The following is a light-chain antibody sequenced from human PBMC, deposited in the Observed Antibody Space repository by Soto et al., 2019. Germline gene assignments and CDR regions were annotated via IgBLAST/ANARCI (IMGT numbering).Light chain of an antibody. CDR1: SSDVGGYNY. CDR2: EVS. Sequence: QSALTQPASVSGSPGQSITISCTGTSSDVGGYNYVSWYHQHPGKAPKLMIYEVSNRPSGVSNRFSGSKSGNTASLTISGLRAEDEADYYCSASTISSTLVVFGGGTEVTVL. J-gene: IGLJ2*01. V-gene: IGLV2-14*01. CDR3: SASTISSTLVV.